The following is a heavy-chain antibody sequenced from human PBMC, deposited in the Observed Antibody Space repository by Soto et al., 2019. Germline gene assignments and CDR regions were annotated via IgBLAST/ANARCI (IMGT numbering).Heavy chain of an antibody. CDR3: AKCGSGSVAIPYYDFLGGYYHAYYYYYYMDV. J-gene: IGHJ6*03. Sequence: GGSLRLSCAASGFTFSSYGMHWVRQAPGKGLEWVSAIRGSGGSTYYADSVKGRFTISRDNSKNTLYLQMNNLRAEDTAVYYCAKCGSGSVAIPYYDFLGGYYHAYYYYYYMDVWGKGTTVTVSS. CDR2: IRGSGGST. CDR1: GFTFSSYG. D-gene: IGHD3-3*01. V-gene: IGHV3-23*01.